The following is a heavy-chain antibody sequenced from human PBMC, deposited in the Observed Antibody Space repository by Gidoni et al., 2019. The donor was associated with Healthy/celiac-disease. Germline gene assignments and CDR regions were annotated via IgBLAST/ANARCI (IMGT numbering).Heavy chain of an antibody. V-gene: IGHV3-30*18. CDR2: ISYDGSNK. CDR3: AKDRTAVAGTPDY. Sequence: QVQLVESGGGVVQPGRSLRPSCAALGFPFSSYGMHWVRQAPGKGLEWVAVISYDGSNKYYADSVKGRFTISRDNSKNTLYLQMNSLRAEDTAVYYCAKDRTAVAGTPDYWGQGTLVTVSS. J-gene: IGHJ4*02. CDR1: GFPFSSYG. D-gene: IGHD6-19*01.